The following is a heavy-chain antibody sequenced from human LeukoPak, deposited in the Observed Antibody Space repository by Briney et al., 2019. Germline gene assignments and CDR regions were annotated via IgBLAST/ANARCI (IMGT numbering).Heavy chain of an antibody. CDR1: EFTFNRYW. V-gene: IGHV3-7*04. Sequence: GGSLRLSCAASEFTFNRYWMSWGRQAPGKGLQWVANIKQDGSEAHYVDSVKGRFTISRDNAKNSLSLQMNSLNVDDTGVYFCTRDALFGSGRTHLDFWSQGTLVSASS. CDR2: IKQDGSEA. J-gene: IGHJ4*02. D-gene: IGHD3-10*01. CDR3: TRDALFGSGRTHLDF.